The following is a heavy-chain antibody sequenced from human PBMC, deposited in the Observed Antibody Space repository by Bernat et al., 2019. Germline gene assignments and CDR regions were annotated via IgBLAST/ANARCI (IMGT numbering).Heavy chain of an antibody. D-gene: IGHD2-2*01. CDR3: AKAVSGYETYPPNWFDP. J-gene: IGHJ5*02. V-gene: IGHV3-23*01. CDR2: ISATGGNT. CDR1: GFTFNSYA. Sequence: EVQLLESGGGLVQPGGSLRLSCTASGFTFNSYAMAWVRQTPGKGLEWVSYISATGGNTEYADSVKGRFTVSRDNSKKSLFLQMNSLRAEDTALYFCAKAVSGYETYPPNWFDPWGQGTLVTVSS.